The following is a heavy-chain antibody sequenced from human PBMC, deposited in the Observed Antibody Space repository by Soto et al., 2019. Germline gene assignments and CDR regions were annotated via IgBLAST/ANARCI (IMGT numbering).Heavy chain of an antibody. CDR1: GGSISSSNC. CDR3: ARSVAVADGYYGMDV. CDR2: IYHSGSP. D-gene: IGHD6-19*01. J-gene: IGHJ6*02. V-gene: IGHV4-4*02. Sequence: QVQLQESGPGLVKPSGILSLTCAVSGGSISSSNCWSWVRQPPGKGLEWIGEIYHSGSPNYNPSLKRRVTISVDKSKNQFSLKLSSVTAADTAVYYCARSVAVADGYYGMDVWGQGTTVTVSS.